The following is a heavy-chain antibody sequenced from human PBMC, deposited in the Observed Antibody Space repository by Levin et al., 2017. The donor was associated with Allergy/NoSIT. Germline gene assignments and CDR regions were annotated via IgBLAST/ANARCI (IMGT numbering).Heavy chain of an antibody. Sequence: AASVKVSCKVSGYTLTELSMHWVRQAPGKGLEWMGGFDPEDGETIYAQKFQGRVTMTEDTSTDTAYMELSSLRSEDTAVYYCATFRSSRTAGPYGNYYYYYMDVWGKGTTVTVSS. CDR2: FDPEDGET. CDR3: ATFRSSRTAGPYGNYYYYYMDV. J-gene: IGHJ6*03. D-gene: IGHD6-13*01. V-gene: IGHV1-24*01. CDR1: GYTLTELS.